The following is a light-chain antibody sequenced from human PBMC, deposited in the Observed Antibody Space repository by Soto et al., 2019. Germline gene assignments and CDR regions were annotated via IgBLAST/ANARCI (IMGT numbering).Light chain of an antibody. V-gene: IGLV1-44*01. CDR1: TSNIGATT. CDR2: DND. CDR3: VAWDDTLNGVV. J-gene: IGLJ3*02. Sequence: QSVLTQPPSASGAPGQRLTISCSGSTSNIGATTVNWYQHLPGTAPKLLVYDNDRRPSGVPDRFSGSKSGTSASLAISGLQSEDEADYYCVAWDDTLNGVVFGGGTQLTV.